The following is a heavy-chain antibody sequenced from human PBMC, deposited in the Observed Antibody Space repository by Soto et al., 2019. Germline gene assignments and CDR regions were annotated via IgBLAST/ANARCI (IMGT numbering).Heavy chain of an antibody. CDR1: GGSISGSSFY. CDR2: IYYSGST. Sequence: PSETLSLTCTVSGGSISGSSFYWAWIRQPPGKGLEWIGSIYYSGSTYYNPSLKSRVTMSVDTSKNQFSLKLTSVTAPGTAVYYCARLPPATGICWFDTWGRGTLVTVSS. V-gene: IGHV4-39*01. D-gene: IGHD6-13*01. CDR3: ARLPPATGICWFDT. J-gene: IGHJ5*02.